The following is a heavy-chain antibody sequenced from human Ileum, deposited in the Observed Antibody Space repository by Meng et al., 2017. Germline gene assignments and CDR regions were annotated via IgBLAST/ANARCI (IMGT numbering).Heavy chain of an antibody. Sequence: GGSLRLSCVASGFTFSKYAMNWVRLAPGRGLEWVSVISVTDGSTRHVDSVKGRFTISRDNSKNTLYLQMSSLRVEDTAIYYCAKRLTGRNWWYFDHWGQGTLVTVSS. D-gene: IGHD2-15*01. CDR2: ISVTDGST. J-gene: IGHJ4*02. CDR3: AKRLTGRNWWYFDH. V-gene: IGHV3-23*01. CDR1: GFTFSKYA.